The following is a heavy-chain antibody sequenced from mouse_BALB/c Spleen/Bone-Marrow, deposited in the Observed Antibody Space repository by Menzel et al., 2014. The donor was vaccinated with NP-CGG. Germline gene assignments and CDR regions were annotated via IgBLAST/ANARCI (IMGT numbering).Heavy chain of an antibody. V-gene: IGHV1S56*01. D-gene: IGHD2-14*01. CDR1: GYTFTSYY. Sequence: QVQLQQSGPELVKPGASVRISCKASGYTFTSYYIHWVKQRPGQGLEWIGWIYPGNVNTNYNEKFKAKATLTADKSSSTAYMQLSSLTSEDSAVYFCARGGYDGAWFAYWDQGTLVTVSA. CDR2: IYPGNVNT. CDR3: ARGGYDGAWFAY. J-gene: IGHJ3*01.